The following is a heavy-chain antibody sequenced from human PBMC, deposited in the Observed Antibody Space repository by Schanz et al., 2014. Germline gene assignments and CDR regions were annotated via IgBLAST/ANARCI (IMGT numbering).Heavy chain of an antibody. CDR3: ATENWWTVEK. D-gene: IGHD2-15*01. Sequence: EVQLVESGGGLVQPGESLRLSCAVSGFSFSSYSMSWVRQAPGKGLEWIAYISSGGTTIYYADSVKGRFTISRDNAKSSLYLQMNSLRAEDTAVYYCATENWWTVEKWGQGTLVTVSS. J-gene: IGHJ4*02. CDR2: ISSGGTTI. V-gene: IGHV3-48*01. CDR1: GFSFSSYS.